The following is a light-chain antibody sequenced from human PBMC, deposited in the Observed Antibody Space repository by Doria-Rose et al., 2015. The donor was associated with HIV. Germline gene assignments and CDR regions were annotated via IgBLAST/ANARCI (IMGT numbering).Light chain of an antibody. CDR2: RAS. CDR1: QGIGSD. V-gene: IGKV3-15*01. Sequence: EIVLTQSPATLSVSPGERATLPCRASQGIGSDLAWYQQKPGQAPRLLIYRASIRATGIPPRFTGGGSGTEFTLTISSLQSEDFAVYFCQQYSQWPPYTFGQGTKLEVK. CDR3: QQYSQWPPYT. J-gene: IGKJ2*01.